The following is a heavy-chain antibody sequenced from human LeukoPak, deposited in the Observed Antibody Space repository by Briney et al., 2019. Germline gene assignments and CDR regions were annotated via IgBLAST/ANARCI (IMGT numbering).Heavy chain of an antibody. CDR2: INHSGST. Sequence: PSETLSLTCAVYGGSFSGYYWSWIRQPPGKGLEWIGEINHSGSTNYNPSLKGRVTISVDTSKNQFSLKLSSVTAADTAVYYCASLTIAAAGTVVDYWGQGTLVTVSS. D-gene: IGHD6-13*01. CDR3: ASLTIAAAGTVVDY. J-gene: IGHJ4*02. V-gene: IGHV4-34*01. CDR1: GGSFSGYY.